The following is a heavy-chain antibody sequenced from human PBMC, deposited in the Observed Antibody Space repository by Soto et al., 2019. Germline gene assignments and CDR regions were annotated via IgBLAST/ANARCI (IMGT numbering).Heavy chain of an antibody. Sequence: QVQLVQSGAEVKKPGSSVKVSCKASGGTFSSYAISWVRQAPGQGLEWMGGIIPIFGTANYAQKFQGRVTITADESTSTDYMELSSLRSEDTAVYYCASLRPITMVRGVITHYGMDVWGQGTTVTVSS. J-gene: IGHJ6*02. CDR2: IIPIFGTA. CDR1: GGTFSSYA. CDR3: ASLRPITMVRGVITHYGMDV. V-gene: IGHV1-69*12. D-gene: IGHD3-10*01.